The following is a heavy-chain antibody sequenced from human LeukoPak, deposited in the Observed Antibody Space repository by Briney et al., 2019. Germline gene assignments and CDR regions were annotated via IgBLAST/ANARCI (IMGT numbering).Heavy chain of an antibody. CDR3: AREYYDSSGLDY. CDR2: INPNSGGT. D-gene: IGHD3-22*01. Sequence: ASVKVSCKASRYTFTGYYMHWARQAPGQGLEWMGWINPNSGGTNYAQKFQGRVTMTRDTSISTAYMELSRLRSDDTAVYYCAREYYDSSGLDYWGQGTLVTVSS. CDR1: RYTFTGYY. V-gene: IGHV1-2*02. J-gene: IGHJ4*02.